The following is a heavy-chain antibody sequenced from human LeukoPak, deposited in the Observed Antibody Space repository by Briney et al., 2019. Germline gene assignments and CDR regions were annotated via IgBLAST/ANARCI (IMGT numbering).Heavy chain of an antibody. CDR1: GFTFSSYS. CDR2: ISSSSSYI. V-gene: IGHV3-21*01. CDR3: ARDRYSSGDFDY. D-gene: IGHD6-19*01. J-gene: IGHJ4*02. Sequence: GGSLRLSCAASGFTFSSYSMNWVRQAPGKGLEWVSSISSSSSYIYYADSVKGRFTISRDNAKNSLYLQMNSLRAEDTAVYYCARDRYSSGDFDYWGQGTLATVSS.